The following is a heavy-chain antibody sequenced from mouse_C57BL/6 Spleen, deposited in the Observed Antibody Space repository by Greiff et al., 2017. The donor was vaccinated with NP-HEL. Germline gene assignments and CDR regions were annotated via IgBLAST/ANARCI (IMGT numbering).Heavy chain of an antibody. J-gene: IGHJ1*03. CDR2: ISNGGGST. CDR3: ARRDGSSSYWYFDV. D-gene: IGHD1-1*01. Sequence: EVKLMESGGGLVQPGGSLKLSCAASGFTFSDYYMYWVRQTPEKRLEWVAYISNGGGSTYYPDTVKGRFTISRDNAKNTLYLQMSRLKSEDTAMYYCARRDGSSSYWYFDVWGTGTTVTVSS. V-gene: IGHV5-12*01. CDR1: GFTFSDYY.